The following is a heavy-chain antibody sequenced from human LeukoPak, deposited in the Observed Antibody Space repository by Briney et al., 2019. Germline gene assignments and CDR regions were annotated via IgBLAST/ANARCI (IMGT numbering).Heavy chain of an antibody. CDR1: GGTFSSYD. CDR3: ARDAGSQGAARPVGFDWFDP. D-gene: IGHD6-6*01. J-gene: IGHJ5*02. V-gene: IGHV1-69*05. CDR2: IIPIFGTA. Sequence: ASVKVSCKASGGTFSSYDISWVRQAPGQGLERMGGIIPIFGTANYAQKFQGRVTITTDESTSTAYMELSSLRSEDTAVYYCARDAGSQGAARPVGFDWFDPWGQGTLVTVSS.